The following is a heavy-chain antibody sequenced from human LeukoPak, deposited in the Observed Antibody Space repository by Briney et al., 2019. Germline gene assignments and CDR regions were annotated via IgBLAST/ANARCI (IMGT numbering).Heavy chain of an antibody. V-gene: IGHV3-64*01. CDR1: GCTFSSYV. Sequence: PGGALSLSCAARGCTFSSYVMQWLRPPGGRGVEDVSLIISHGGSTYYTNSVKGRSTISRDNSKNTLYLQMGSLRAEDMAVYYCARGGPFQWELLVYWGQGTLVTVSS. D-gene: IGHD1-26*01. J-gene: IGHJ4*02. CDR2: IISHGGST. CDR3: ARGGPFQWELLVY.